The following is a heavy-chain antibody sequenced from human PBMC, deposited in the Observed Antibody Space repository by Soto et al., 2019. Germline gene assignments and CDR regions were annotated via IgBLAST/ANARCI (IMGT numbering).Heavy chain of an antibody. CDR3: ASARFDF. V-gene: IGHV4-34*01. CDR2: INHSGST. J-gene: IGHJ4*02. Sequence: SETLSLTCAVYGRSFSAYYWTWIRQPPRKGLEWIGEINHSGSTNYNPSLKSRVTISVDTSKTQFSLKLSSVTAADTAVYYCASARFDFWGQGTLVTVSS. CDR1: GRSFSAYY.